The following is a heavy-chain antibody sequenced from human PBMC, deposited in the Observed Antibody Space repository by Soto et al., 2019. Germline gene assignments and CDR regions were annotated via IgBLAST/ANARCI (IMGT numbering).Heavy chain of an antibody. CDR2: IIPIFGTA. J-gene: IGHJ5*02. D-gene: IGHD2-2*01. Sequence: QVQLVQSGAEVKKPGSSVKVSCKASGGTFSSYAISWVRQAPGQGLEWMGGIIPIFGTANYAQKFQGRVTITAEESTSTAYMELSSLRAEDTAVYYWARVGYCSSTSCQGNWVDPWGQGTLVTVSS. CDR1: GGTFSSYA. V-gene: IGHV1-69*01. CDR3: ARVGYCSSTSCQGNWVDP.